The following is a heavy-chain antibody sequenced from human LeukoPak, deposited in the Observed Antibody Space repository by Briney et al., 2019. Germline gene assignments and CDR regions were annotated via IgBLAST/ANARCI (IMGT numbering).Heavy chain of an antibody. CDR1: GFTFSSYA. Sequence: GGSLRLSCAASGFTFSSYAMSWVRQAPGKGLEWVSSISSSSSYIYYADSVKGRFTISRDNAKNSLYLQMNSLRAEDTAVYYCARRYYDILTGYYHYGMDVWGQGTTVTVSS. CDR2: ISSSSSYI. J-gene: IGHJ6*02. CDR3: ARRYYDILTGYYHYGMDV. D-gene: IGHD3-9*01. V-gene: IGHV3-21*01.